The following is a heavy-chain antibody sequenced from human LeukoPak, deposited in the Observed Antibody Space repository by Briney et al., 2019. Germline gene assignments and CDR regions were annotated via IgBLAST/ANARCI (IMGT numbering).Heavy chain of an antibody. CDR1: GYTFTSYG. D-gene: IGHD1-26*01. Sequence: ASVKVSCKASGYTFTSYGISWVRQAPGQGLEWMGWINTNTGNPTYAQGFTGRFVFSLDTSVSTAYLQISSLKAEDTAVYYCARGVVGAPNRYWGQGTLVTVSS. CDR3: ARGVVGAPNRY. V-gene: IGHV7-4-1*02. J-gene: IGHJ4*02. CDR2: INTNTGNP.